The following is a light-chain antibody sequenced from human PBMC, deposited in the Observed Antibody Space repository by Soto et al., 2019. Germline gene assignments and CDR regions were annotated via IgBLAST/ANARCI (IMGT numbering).Light chain of an antibody. CDR2: KSS. CDR3: QQHDSYPLA. CDR1: QSISNW. V-gene: IGKV1-5*03. J-gene: IGKJ4*01. Sequence: DSPITQSPSTLSASEGDRGTITCRASQSISNWLAWYQKKPGKEPKLLIYKSSTLAGGVPSGFSGSGSETAFTLTISSLQPEDFATYCCQQHDSYPLAFGGGNKVELK.